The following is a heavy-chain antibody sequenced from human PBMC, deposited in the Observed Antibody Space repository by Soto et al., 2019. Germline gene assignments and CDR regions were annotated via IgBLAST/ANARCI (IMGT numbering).Heavy chain of an antibody. CDR3: VKEVEMATISLHDAFDI. Sequence: GGSLRLSCSASGFTFSSYAMHWVRQAPGKGLEYVSAISSNGGSTYYADSVKGRFTISRDNSKNTLYLQMSSLRAEDTAVYYCVKEVEMATISLHDAFDIWGQGTMVTVSS. CDR2: ISSNGGST. CDR1: GFTFSSYA. D-gene: IGHD5-12*01. V-gene: IGHV3-64D*08. J-gene: IGHJ3*02.